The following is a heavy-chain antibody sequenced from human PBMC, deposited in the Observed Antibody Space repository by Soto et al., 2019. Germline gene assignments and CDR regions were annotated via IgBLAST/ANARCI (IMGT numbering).Heavy chain of an antibody. J-gene: IGHJ6*02. CDR2: ISGRAGSST. CDR1: GFTFSSYA. Sequence: EVQLLESGGGLVQPGGSLRLSCAASGFTFSSYAMSWVRQAPGKGLERVSSISGRAGSSTYYADSVKGRFTISRDNSKNTLYLQMNSLRAEDTAVYYCAREQWLVPRYYYYGMDVWGQGTTVTVSS. V-gene: IGHV3-23*01. CDR3: AREQWLVPRYYYYGMDV. D-gene: IGHD6-19*01.